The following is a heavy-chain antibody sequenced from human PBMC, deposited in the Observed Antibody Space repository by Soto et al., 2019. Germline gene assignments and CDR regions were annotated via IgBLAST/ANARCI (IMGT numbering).Heavy chain of an antibody. CDR3: ARAAHSYYYYGTDV. D-gene: IGHD6-13*01. CDR2: IIPIFGTA. J-gene: IGHJ6*04. Sequence: ASVNVSCKASGGTFSSYAISWVRQAPGQGLEWMGGIIPIFGTANYAQKFQGRVTITAEKSTSTAYMELSSLRSEDTAVYYCARAAHSYYYYGTDVWGKGTTVTVSA. V-gene: IGHV1-69*06. CDR1: GGTFSSYA.